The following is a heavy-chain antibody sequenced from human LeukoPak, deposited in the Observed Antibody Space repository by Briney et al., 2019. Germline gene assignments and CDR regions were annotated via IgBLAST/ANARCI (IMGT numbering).Heavy chain of an antibody. J-gene: IGHJ5*02. CDR3: AREHSSTLWYWCDP. CDR1: GGSISSGGYY. V-gene: IGHV4-31*03. D-gene: IGHD2-2*01. CDR2: IYYSGST. Sequence: PSQTLSLTCTVSGGSISSGGYYWSWIRQHPRKGLEWIGYIYYSGSTYYNPSLKSRVTISVDTSKNQFSLKLSSVTAADTAVYYCAREHSSTLWYWCDPWGQGTLVTVSS.